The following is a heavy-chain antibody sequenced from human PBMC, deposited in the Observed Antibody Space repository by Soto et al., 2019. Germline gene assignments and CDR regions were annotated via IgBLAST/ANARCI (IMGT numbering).Heavy chain of an antibody. J-gene: IGHJ4*02. V-gene: IGHV3-21*01. CDR1: GFTFSSYS. CDR2: ISSSSSYI. D-gene: IGHD2-2*01. CDR3: ARVSCSSSSCYETDY. Sequence: EVQLVESGGGLVKPGGSLRLSCAASGFTFSSYSMNWVRQAPGKGLEWVSSISSSSSYIYYADSVKGRCNISRDNAKNSQNLQMNSLRSEDTAVDYCARVSCSSSSCYETDYWGQGTLGTVSS.